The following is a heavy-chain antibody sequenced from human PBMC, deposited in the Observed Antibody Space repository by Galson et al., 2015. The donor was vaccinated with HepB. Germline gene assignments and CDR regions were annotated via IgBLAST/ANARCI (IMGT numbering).Heavy chain of an antibody. CDR3: ARDAGYGDYVAFFREDAFDI. CDR1: GGTFSSYA. J-gene: IGHJ3*02. D-gene: IGHD4-17*01. V-gene: IGHV1-69*10. Sequence: SVKVSCKASGGTFSSYAISWVRQAPGQGLEWMGGIIPILGIANYAQKFQGRVTITADKSTSTAYMELSSLRSEDTAVYYCARDAGYGDYVAFFREDAFDIWGQGTMVTVSS. CDR2: IIPILGIA.